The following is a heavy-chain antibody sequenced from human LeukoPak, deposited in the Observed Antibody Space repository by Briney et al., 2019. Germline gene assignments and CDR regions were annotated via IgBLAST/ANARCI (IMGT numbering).Heavy chain of an antibody. V-gene: IGHV1-18*01. Sequence: AAVKVSSKASGYTFTIHGISWVRQAPGPGLEWMGWISAYNGNTNYAQKLQGRVTITTDTSTSTAYMELRSLRSDDTAVYYCARGLYYFDYWGQGTLVTVSS. CDR3: ARGLYYFDY. CDR2: ISAYNGNT. CDR1: GYTFTIHG. J-gene: IGHJ4*02.